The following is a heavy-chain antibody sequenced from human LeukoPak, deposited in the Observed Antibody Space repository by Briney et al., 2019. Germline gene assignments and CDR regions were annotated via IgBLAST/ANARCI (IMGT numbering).Heavy chain of an antibody. CDR2: IYYSGST. CDR1: GGSFSGYY. D-gene: IGHD3-3*01. Sequence: SETLSLTCAVYGGSFSGYYWSWIRQPPGKGLEWIGYIYYSGSTNYNPSLKSRVTISVDTSKNQFSLKLSSVTAADTAVYYCARGLTYYDFWSGYIRDPNWFDPWGQGTLVTVSS. V-gene: IGHV4-59*01. CDR3: ARGLTYYDFWSGYIRDPNWFDP. J-gene: IGHJ5*02.